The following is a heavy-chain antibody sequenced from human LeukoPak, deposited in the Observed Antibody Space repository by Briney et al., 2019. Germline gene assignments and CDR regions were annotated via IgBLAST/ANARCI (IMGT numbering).Heavy chain of an antibody. CDR1: GGSISSSSYY. V-gene: IGHV4-39*07. Sequence: SETLSLTCTVSGGSISSSSYYWGWIRQPPGKGLEWIGNIFHSGNINYNPSLNSRVTISVDTSKNQFSLRLSSVTAADTAVYYCARDKNTGESAFDIWGQGTMVTVSS. D-gene: IGHD7-27*01. CDR3: ARDKNTGESAFDI. J-gene: IGHJ3*02. CDR2: IFHSGNI.